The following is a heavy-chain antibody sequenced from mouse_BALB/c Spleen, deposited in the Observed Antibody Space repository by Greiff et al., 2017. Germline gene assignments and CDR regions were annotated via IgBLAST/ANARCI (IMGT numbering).Heavy chain of an antibody. V-gene: IGHV5-9-4*01. J-gene: IGHJ3*01. CDR1: GFTFSSYA. D-gene: IGHD4-1*01. CDR3: ASDQGYTGTAWFDY. CDR2: ISSGGSYT. Sequence: EVKVVESGGGLVKPGGSLKLSCAASGFTFSSYAMSWVRQSPEKRLEWVAEISSGGSYTYYPDTVTGRFTISRDNAKNTLYLEMSSLRSEDTAMYYCASDQGYTGTAWFDYWGQGTLVTVSA.